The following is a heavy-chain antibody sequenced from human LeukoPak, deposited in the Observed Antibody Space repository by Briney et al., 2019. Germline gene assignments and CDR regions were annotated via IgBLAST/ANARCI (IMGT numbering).Heavy chain of an antibody. Sequence: RTSETLSLTCTVSGGSISSSSYYWGWIRQPPGKGLEWIATIYYSGSTYYNPSLKSRVTISVDTSTNQFSLKLSSVTAADTAVYYCARLSLYCSGGSCYSGLYDYWGQGTLVTVSS. CDR2: IYYSGST. V-gene: IGHV4-39*01. J-gene: IGHJ4*02. CDR1: GGSISSSSYY. CDR3: ARLSLYCSGGSCYSGLYDY. D-gene: IGHD2-15*01.